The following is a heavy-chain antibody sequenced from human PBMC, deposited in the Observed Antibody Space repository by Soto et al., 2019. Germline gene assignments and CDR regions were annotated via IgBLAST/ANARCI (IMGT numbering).Heavy chain of an antibody. CDR3: ARASMVRGAPLDL. CDR1: GYPFTSYG. V-gene: IGHV1-18*01. CDR2: ISAYNGNT. Sequence: GASGKVSCKASGYPFTSYGISWVRQAPGQGLEWMGWISAYNGNTNYAQKLQGRVTMTTDTSTSTAYMELRSLRSDDTAVYYCARASMVRGAPLDLWGRGTLVTVSS. D-gene: IGHD3-10*01. J-gene: IGHJ2*01.